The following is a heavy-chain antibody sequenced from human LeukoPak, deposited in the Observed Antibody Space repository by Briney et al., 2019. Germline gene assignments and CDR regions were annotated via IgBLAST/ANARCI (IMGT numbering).Heavy chain of an antibody. CDR2: IGGGPV. Sequence: GGSLRLSCAASGFTFSRYAMTWVRQAPGKGLEWVSTIGGGPVYYADSVKGRFTISRDNSKNTLFLQMNSLRAEDTAIYYCAKDSYSHNGIYDALDIWGQGTMVTVSS. D-gene: IGHD2-8*01. J-gene: IGHJ3*02. CDR1: GFTFSRYA. CDR3: AKDSYSHNGIYDALDI. V-gene: IGHV3-23*01.